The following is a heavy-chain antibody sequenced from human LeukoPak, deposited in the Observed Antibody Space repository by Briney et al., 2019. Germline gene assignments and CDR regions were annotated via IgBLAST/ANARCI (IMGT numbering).Heavy chain of an antibody. CDR2: INWNGGST. J-gene: IGHJ4*02. Sequence: GGSLRLSCAASGFTFDDYGMSWVRQAPGKGLEWASGINWNGGSTGYADSVKGRFTISRDNAKNSLYLQMNSLRAEDTALYYCARYYYDSSGCPPRSPLTDYWGQGTLVTVSS. V-gene: IGHV3-20*04. CDR1: GFTFDDYG. D-gene: IGHD3-22*01. CDR3: ARYYYDSSGCPPRSPLTDY.